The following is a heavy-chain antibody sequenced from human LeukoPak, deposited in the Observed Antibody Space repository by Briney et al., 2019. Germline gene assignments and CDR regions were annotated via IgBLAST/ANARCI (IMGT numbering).Heavy chain of an antibody. Sequence: GGSLRLSCAASGFTFSSYAMHWVRQAPGKGLEWAAVISYDGSNKYYADSVKGRFTISRDNSKNTLYLQMNSLKTEDTAVYYCTTYVCSGGSCYYFDYWGPGTLVTVSS. CDR1: GFTFSSYA. J-gene: IGHJ4*02. D-gene: IGHD2-15*01. CDR3: TTYVCSGGSCYYFDY. CDR2: ISYDGSNK. V-gene: IGHV3-30*04.